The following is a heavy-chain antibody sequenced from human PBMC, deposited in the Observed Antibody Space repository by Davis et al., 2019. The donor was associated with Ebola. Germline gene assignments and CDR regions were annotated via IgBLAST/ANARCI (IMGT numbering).Heavy chain of an antibody. CDR2: IYTSGST. CDR1: GGSISSYY. V-gene: IGHV4-4*07. Sequence: PSETLSLTCTVSGGSISSYYWSWIRQPAGKGLEWIGRIYTSGSTNYNPSLKSRVTMSVDTSKNQFSLKLSSVTAADTAVYYCAGERANDFWSGPVTSWGQGTLVTVSS. J-gene: IGHJ5*02. CDR3: AGERANDFWSGPVTS. D-gene: IGHD3-3*01.